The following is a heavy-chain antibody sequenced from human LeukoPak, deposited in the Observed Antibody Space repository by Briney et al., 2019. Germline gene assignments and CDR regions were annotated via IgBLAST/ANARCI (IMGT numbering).Heavy chain of an antibody. CDR3: ARDRGTYYYGSGSGNWFDP. CDR2: ISSSSSYI. J-gene: IGHJ5*02. CDR1: GFTFSSYS. D-gene: IGHD3-10*01. Sequence: GGSLRLSCAASGFTFSSYSMNWVRQAPGKGLEWVSSISSSSSYIYYADSVKGRFTISRDNAKNSLYLQMNSLRAEDTAVYYCARDRGTYYYGSGSGNWFDPWGQGTLVTVSS. V-gene: IGHV3-21*01.